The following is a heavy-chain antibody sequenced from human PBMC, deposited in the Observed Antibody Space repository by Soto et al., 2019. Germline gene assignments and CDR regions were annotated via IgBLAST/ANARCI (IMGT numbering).Heavy chain of an antibody. Sequence: GESLKISCAASGFTFTTYDMSWVRQAPGKGLEWVSVTSTSGGYTYYATSVKGRFTISRDNSKTTLYLQMTSLRAEDTAVYYCAKAKQLTGYSSLDYWGQGVLVTVSS. J-gene: IGHJ4*02. CDR3: AKAKQLTGYSSLDY. CDR1: GFTFTTYD. CDR2: TSTSGGYT. V-gene: IGHV3-23*01. D-gene: IGHD3-9*01.